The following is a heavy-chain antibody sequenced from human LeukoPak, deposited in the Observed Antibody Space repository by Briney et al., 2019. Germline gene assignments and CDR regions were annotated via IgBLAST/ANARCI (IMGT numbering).Heavy chain of an antibody. CDR3: ARSRVDLQSFAWGYFDS. CDR2: INYSGST. D-gene: IGHD3-9*01. CDR1: GGSISSGGYY. Sequence: SETLSLTCIVSGGSISSGGYYWAWLRQPPGKGLEWIVTINYSGSTFYNPSLKSRVTISVDTSKNHFSLRLTSVTTADTAVYYCARSRVDLQSFAWGYFDSWGQGTLVTVSS. V-gene: IGHV4-39*07. J-gene: IGHJ4*02.